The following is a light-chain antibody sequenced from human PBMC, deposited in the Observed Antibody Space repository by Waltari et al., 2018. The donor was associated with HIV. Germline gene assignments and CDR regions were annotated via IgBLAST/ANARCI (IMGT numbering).Light chain of an antibody. J-gene: IGLJ3*02. V-gene: IGLV3-19*01. CDR2: GKN. CDR1: SLRSYY. Sequence: SSELTQDPAVSVALGQTVRITCQGDSLRSYYASWYQQKPGQAPVLVIYGKNNRPSGIPDRFSGSSSGNTGSLTITGAQAEDEADYYCNPAWVFGGGTKLTVL. CDR3: NPAWV.